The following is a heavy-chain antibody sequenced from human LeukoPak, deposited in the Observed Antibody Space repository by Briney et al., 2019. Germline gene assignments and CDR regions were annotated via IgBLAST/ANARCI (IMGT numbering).Heavy chain of an antibody. CDR2: IYPGDSDT. CDR1: GYSFTSYW. V-gene: IGHV5-51*01. Sequence: GESLKISCKGSGYSFTSYWIGWVRQMPGKGLEWMGIIYPGDSDTRYSPSFQGQVTISADKSISTAYLQWSSLKASDTAMYYCAREYGKPYYYYGMDVWGQGTMVTVSS. J-gene: IGHJ6*02. CDR3: AREYGKPYYYYGMDV. D-gene: IGHD4-17*01.